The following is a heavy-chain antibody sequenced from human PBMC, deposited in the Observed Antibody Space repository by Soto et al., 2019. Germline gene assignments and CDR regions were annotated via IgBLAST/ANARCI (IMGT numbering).Heavy chain of an antibody. CDR1: GGSISSGGYY. V-gene: IGHV4-31*03. CDR3: ARGTDTWFFDL. J-gene: IGHJ2*01. D-gene: IGHD3-9*01. Sequence: QVQLQESGPGLVKPSQTLSLTCTVSGGSISSGGYYWSWIRQHPGKGLEWIGYIHESGSMYYKASLKSRVTLSIGTSKNQFSLKLTSVTAADTAVYDWARGTDTWFFDLWGRGTLVTVSS. CDR2: IHESGSM.